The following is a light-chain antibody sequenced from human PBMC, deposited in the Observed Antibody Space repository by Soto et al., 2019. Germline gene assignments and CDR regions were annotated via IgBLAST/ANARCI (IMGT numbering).Light chain of an antibody. CDR3: QQYSSSRT. Sequence: EIVLTQSPGTLSLSPGERATLSCRASQSVRSSYLAWYQQKPGQAPRXLIYGGSSRATGIPVRFSGSGSETDFTLTITRLEPEDFAMYYCQQYSSSRTFGQGTQVDIK. CDR2: GGS. V-gene: IGKV3-20*01. CDR1: QSVRSSY. J-gene: IGKJ1*01.